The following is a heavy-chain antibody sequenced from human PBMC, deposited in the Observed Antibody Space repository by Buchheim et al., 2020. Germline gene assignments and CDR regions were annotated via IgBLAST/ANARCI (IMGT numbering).Heavy chain of an antibody. V-gene: IGHV3-11*01. Sequence: QVQLVESGGGLVKPGGSLRLSCAASGFTFSDYYMSWIRQAPGKGLELVSYISRSGSTIYFADSVKGRFTLSRDNAKNSLYLQMNSLRAEDTAVYYCARDRRRFTVTTFGWYFDLWGRGTL. CDR1: GFTFSDYY. J-gene: IGHJ2*01. CDR3: ARDRRRFTVTTFGWYFDL. CDR2: ISRSGSTI. D-gene: IGHD4-11*01.